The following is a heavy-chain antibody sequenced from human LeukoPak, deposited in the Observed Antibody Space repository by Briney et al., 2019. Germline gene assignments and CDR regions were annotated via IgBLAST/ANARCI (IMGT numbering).Heavy chain of an antibody. D-gene: IGHD3-10*01. CDR1: GGTFSSYA. CDR3: ARDRVTMVRGVPYYYYGMDV. Sequence: SVKVSCKASGGTFSSYAISWVRQAPGQGLEWMGRIIPILGIANYAQKFQGRVTITADKSTSTAYMELSSLRSEDTAVYYCARDRVTMVRGVPYYYYGMDVWGQGTTVTVSS. CDR2: IIPILGIA. V-gene: IGHV1-69*04. J-gene: IGHJ6*02.